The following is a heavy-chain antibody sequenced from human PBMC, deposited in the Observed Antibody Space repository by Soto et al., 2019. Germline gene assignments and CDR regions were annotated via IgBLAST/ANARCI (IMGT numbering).Heavy chain of an antibody. CDR3: VSLMMTFGGDACDI. V-gene: IGHV4-39*01. Sequence: QLQLQESGPGLVKPSETLSLTCTVSGASISSSNYYWGWIRQPPGKGLEWIGTIYYSGSTYYNPSPKSRAPITGKTSKSQFSMKLSTVAAADTSGYYGVSLMMTFGGDACDIWGQGTMVTASS. CDR2: IYYSGST. J-gene: IGHJ3*02. CDR1: GASISSSNYY. D-gene: IGHD3-16*01.